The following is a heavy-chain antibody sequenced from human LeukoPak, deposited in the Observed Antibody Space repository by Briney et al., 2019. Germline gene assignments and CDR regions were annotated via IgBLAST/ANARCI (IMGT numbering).Heavy chain of an antibody. D-gene: IGHD4-17*01. V-gene: IGHV3-30*18. Sequence: PGGSLRLSCAASGFTSSSYGMHWVRHPPDKGLEWVAVISYDGSNKYYADSVKGRFTISRDNSKNTLYLQMNSLRAEDTAVYYCAKDGHREKTVTTDFQHWGQGTLVTVSS. J-gene: IGHJ1*01. CDR3: AKDGHREKTVTTDFQH. CDR2: ISYDGSNK. CDR1: GFTSSSYG.